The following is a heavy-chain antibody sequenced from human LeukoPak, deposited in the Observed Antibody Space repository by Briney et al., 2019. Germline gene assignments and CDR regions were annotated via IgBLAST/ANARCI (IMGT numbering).Heavy chain of an antibody. J-gene: IGHJ4*02. CDR2: INPITGGT. V-gene: IGHV1-2*02. CDR3: ARYFAVPDGGGFDY. CDR1: GYTFSGHY. Sequence: ASVKVSCKASGYTFSGHYMHWVRQAPGQGLEWLGWINPITGGTKYAQKFQGSVTMTRDTSISTVYMELSRLTSDDTAIYYCARYFAVPDGGGFDYWGQGTLVTVSS. D-gene: IGHD3-3*01.